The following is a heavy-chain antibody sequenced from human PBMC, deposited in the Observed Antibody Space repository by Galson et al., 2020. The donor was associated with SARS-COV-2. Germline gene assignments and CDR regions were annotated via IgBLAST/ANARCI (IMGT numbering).Heavy chain of an antibody. Sequence: GSLRLSCAASGFPFSTYSMNWVRLAPGKGLEWVSSISTSSSYTYYVDSVKGRFSISRDNPRNSLYLQMNSLRAEDTAVYYCARDEGIRGYNDGRLDYGTDVWGQGTTVTVSS. V-gene: IGHV3-21*01. CDR2: ISTSSSYT. CDR3: ARDEGIRGYNDGRLDYGTDV. D-gene: IGHD5-18*01. J-gene: IGHJ6*02. CDR1: GFPFSTYS.